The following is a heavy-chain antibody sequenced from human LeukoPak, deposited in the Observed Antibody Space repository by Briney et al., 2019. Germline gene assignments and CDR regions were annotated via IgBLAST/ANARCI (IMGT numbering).Heavy chain of an antibody. Sequence: ASVKVSCKASGYTFTGYYMHWVQQAPGQGLEWMGWINPNSGGTNYAQKFQGRVTMTRDTSISTAYMELSRLRSDDTAVYYCARADWNDNGFDYWGQGTLVTVSS. CDR1: GYTFTGYY. CDR3: ARADWNDNGFDY. J-gene: IGHJ4*02. D-gene: IGHD1-1*01. CDR2: INPNSGGT. V-gene: IGHV1-2*02.